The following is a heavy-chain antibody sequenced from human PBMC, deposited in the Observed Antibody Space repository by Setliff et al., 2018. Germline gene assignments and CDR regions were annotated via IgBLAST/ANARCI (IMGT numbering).Heavy chain of an antibody. D-gene: IGHD1-1*01. CDR3: ARGGGRFRQLGAPGVHTFDI. CDR1: GASISSYY. J-gene: IGHJ3*02. V-gene: IGHV4-59*08. Sequence: SETLSLTCTVSGASISSYYWSWIRQPPGKGLEWIAYVHSNGNTNYNPSLKSRVTISIDPSKNQFSLRLKSVTAADTAVYYCARGGGRFRQLGAPGVHTFDIWGQGTMVTVSS. CDR2: VHSNGNT.